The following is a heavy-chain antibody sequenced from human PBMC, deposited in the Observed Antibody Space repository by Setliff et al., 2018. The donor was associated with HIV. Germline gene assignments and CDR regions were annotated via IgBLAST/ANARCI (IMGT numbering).Heavy chain of an antibody. Sequence: GGSLRLSCAASGFTFSSYVMHWVRQAPGKGLEWVSVIYSDDSTYYADSVKGRFTISRDNAKNSLYLQMNSLRAEDMALYYCAKASSSWLGYFDYWGQGTLVTVSS. CDR1: GFTFSSYV. CDR3: AKASSSWLGYFDY. J-gene: IGHJ4*02. CDR2: IYSDDST. V-gene: IGHV3-NL1*01. D-gene: IGHD6-13*01.